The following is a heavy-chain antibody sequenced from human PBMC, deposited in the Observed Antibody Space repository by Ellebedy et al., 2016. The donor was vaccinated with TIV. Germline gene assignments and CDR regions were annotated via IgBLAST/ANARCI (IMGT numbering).Heavy chain of an antibody. Sequence: ASVKVSCKAPARTFIDYLIHWVRQAPGQGLEWMGIINPSGGSTSYAQKFQGRVTMTRDTSTSTVYMELSSLRSEDTAVYYCARDRIAVADNWFDPWGQGTLVTVSS. CDR3: ARDRIAVADNWFDP. V-gene: IGHV1-46*01. D-gene: IGHD6-19*01. CDR1: ARTFIDYL. J-gene: IGHJ5*02. CDR2: INPSGGST.